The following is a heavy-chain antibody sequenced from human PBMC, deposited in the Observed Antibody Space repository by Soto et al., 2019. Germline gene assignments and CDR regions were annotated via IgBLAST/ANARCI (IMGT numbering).Heavy chain of an antibody. Sequence: SLKISCAASGFTFDDYAMHWVRQAPGKGLEWVSGISWNSGSIGYADSVKGRFTISRDNAKNSLYLQMNSLRAEDTALYYCAKSYYYDSSGYYYGLDYWGQGTLVTVSS. J-gene: IGHJ4*02. D-gene: IGHD3-22*01. CDR2: ISWNSGSI. CDR1: GFTFDDYA. CDR3: AKSYYYDSSGYYYGLDY. V-gene: IGHV3-9*01.